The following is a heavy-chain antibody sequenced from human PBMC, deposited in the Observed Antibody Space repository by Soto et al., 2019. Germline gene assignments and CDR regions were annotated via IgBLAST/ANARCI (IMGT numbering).Heavy chain of an antibody. CDR1: GFTFSNYA. Sequence: GGSLRLSCAASGFTFSNYAMTWVRQAPGKGLEWVSAISGSGDSTYFADSVKGRFTISRDNSKNTLYLQMNSLRAEDTAVYYCAKELRYFDWYYYFDYWGQGTLVTVSS. CDR3: AKELRYFDWYYYFDY. D-gene: IGHD3-9*01. CDR2: ISGSGDST. J-gene: IGHJ4*02. V-gene: IGHV3-23*01.